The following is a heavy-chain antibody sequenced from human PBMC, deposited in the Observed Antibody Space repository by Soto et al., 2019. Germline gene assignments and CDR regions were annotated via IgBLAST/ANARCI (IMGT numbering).Heavy chain of an antibody. CDR2: IYTSGST. J-gene: IGHJ3*02. CDR1: GGSISSYY. CDR3: AREVVYASYDAFDI. Sequence: SETLSLTCTVSGGSISSYYWSWIRQPAGKGLEWIGRIYTSGSTNYNPSLKSRVTMSVDTSKNQFSLKLSSVTAADAAVYYCAREVVYASYDAFDIWGQGTMVTVSS. D-gene: IGHD2-8*02. V-gene: IGHV4-4*07.